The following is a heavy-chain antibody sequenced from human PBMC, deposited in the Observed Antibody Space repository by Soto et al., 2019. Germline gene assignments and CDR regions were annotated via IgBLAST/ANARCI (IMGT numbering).Heavy chain of an antibody. CDR1: GFTFSSYS. Sequence: EVQLVESGGGLVKPGGSLRLSCAASGFTFSSYSMNWVRQAPGKGLEWVSSISSSSSYIYYADSVKGRFTISRDNAKNSLYLQMNSLRAEDTAVYYCASEKFGSGSIDAFDIWGQGTMVTVSS. CDR3: ASEKFGSGSIDAFDI. J-gene: IGHJ3*02. V-gene: IGHV3-21*01. D-gene: IGHD1-26*01. CDR2: ISSSSSYI.